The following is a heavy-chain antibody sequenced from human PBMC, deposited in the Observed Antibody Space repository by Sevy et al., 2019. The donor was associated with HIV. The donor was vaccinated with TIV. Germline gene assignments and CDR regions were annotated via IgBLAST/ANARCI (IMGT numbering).Heavy chain of an antibody. V-gene: IGHV4-59*01. CDR1: GGSISSYY. CDR2: IYYSGST. D-gene: IGHD6-13*01. Sequence: SEILSLTCTVSGGSISSYYWSWIRQPPGKGLEWIGYIYYSGSTNYNPSLKSRVTISVDTSKNQFSLKLSSVTAADTAVYYCASSYSSSLHDAFDIWGQGTMVTVSS. J-gene: IGHJ3*02. CDR3: ASSYSSSLHDAFDI.